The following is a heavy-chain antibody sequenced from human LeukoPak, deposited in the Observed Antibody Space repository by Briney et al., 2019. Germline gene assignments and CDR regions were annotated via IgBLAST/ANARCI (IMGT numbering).Heavy chain of an antibody. CDR1: GFTFSSYW. V-gene: IGHV3-74*01. CDR3: ARVYDVLTGGFDH. Sequence: GGSLRLSCAASGFTFSSYWMYWVRQAPGKGLVWVALINSDGTNTNYADSVKGRFTISRNNAENMVYLHMNSLGAEDTAVYYCARVYDVLTGGFDHWGQGALVTVSS. CDR2: INSDGTNT. J-gene: IGHJ4*02. D-gene: IGHD3-9*01.